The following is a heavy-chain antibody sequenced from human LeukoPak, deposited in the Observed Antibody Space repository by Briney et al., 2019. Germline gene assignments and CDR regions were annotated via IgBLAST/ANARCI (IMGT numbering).Heavy chain of an antibody. J-gene: IGHJ4*02. CDR1: GFTFSSYI. D-gene: IGHD4-17*01. Sequence: TGGSLRLSCAASGFTFSSYIMNWVRQAPGKGLEWVSYISSSGGTIYYTDSVKGQFTISRDNAKNSLYLQMNSLRAEDTAVYYCARGTYGDYDYWGQGTLVTGSS. CDR3: ARGTYGDYDY. CDR2: ISSSGGTI. V-gene: IGHV3-48*04.